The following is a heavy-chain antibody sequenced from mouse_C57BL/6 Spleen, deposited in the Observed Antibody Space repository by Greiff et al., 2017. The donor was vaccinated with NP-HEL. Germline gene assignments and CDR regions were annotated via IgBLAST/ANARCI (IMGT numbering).Heavy chain of an antibody. D-gene: IGHD3-2*02. Sequence: QVQLKQSGPELVKPGASVKISCKASGYSFTSYYIHWVKQRPGQGLEWIGWIYPGSGNTKYNEKFKGKATLTADTSSSTAYMQLSSLTSEDSAVYYCARSSSGYVFAYWGQGTLVTVSA. V-gene: IGHV1-66*01. CDR1: GYSFTSYY. CDR3: ARSSSGYVFAY. J-gene: IGHJ3*01. CDR2: IYPGSGNT.